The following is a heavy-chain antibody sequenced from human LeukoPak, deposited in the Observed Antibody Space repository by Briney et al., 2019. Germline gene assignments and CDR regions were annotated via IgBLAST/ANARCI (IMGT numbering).Heavy chain of an antibody. CDR1: GGSISSYY. J-gene: IGHJ3*02. CDR2: IYYSGST. Sequence: NPSETLSLTCTVSGGSISSYYWSWIRQPPGKGLVWIGYIYYSGSTNYNPSLKSRVTISVDTSKNQFSLKLSSVTAADTAVYYCARGLPNDDAFDIWGQGTMVTVSS. D-gene: IGHD2-2*01. V-gene: IGHV4-59*01. CDR3: ARGLPNDDAFDI.